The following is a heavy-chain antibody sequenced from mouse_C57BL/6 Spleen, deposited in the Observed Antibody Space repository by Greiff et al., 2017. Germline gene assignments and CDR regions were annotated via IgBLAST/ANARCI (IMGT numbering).Heavy chain of an antibody. CDR2: IDPNSGGT. J-gene: IGHJ4*01. V-gene: IGHV1-72*01. CDR3: TSSWRYYTMDY. Sequence: QVQLQQPGAELVKPGASVKLSCKASGYTFTSYWMHWVKQRPGRGLEWIGRIDPNSGGTKYNEKFKSKATLTVDKPSSTAYMQLHSLTSEDSAVYYYTSSWRYYTMDYCSQSTSFPVSS. CDR1: GYTFTSYW.